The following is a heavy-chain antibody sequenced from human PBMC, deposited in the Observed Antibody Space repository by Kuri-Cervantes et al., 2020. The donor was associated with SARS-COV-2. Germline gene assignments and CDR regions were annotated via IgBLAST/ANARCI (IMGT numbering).Heavy chain of an antibody. CDR3: AKDRSSGWRPYYYMDV. D-gene: IGHD6-19*01. Sequence: LSLTCAASGFTFDDYAMHWVRQAPEKGLEWVSGISWNSGSIGYADSVKGRFTISRDNAKNSLYLQMNSLRAEDTALYYCAKDRSSGWRPYYYMDVWGKGTTVTVSS. CDR2: ISWNSGSI. V-gene: IGHV3-9*01. CDR1: GFTFDDYA. J-gene: IGHJ6*03.